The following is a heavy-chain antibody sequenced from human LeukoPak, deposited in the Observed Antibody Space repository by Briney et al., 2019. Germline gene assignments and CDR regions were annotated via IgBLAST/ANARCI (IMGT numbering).Heavy chain of an antibody. CDR3: ARHWPPISRIFDY. Sequence: PSETLSLTCTVSGGSISSYYWSWIRQPPGKGLEWIGYIYYSGSTNYNHSLKSRVTISVDTSKNQFSLKLSSVTAADTAVYYCARHWPPISRIFDYWGQGTLVTVSS. CDR1: GGSISSYY. D-gene: IGHD3-3*02. V-gene: IGHV4-59*08. CDR2: IYYSGST. J-gene: IGHJ4*02.